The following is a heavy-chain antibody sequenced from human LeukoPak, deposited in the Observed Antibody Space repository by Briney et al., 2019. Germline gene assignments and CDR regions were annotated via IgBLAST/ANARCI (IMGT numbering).Heavy chain of an antibody. CDR2: ISSSGSTI. D-gene: IGHD3-9*01. CDR3: ARVPRYDILTGYYDY. Sequence: GGSLRLSCAASGFTISSYGMNWVRQAPGKGLEWVSYISSSGSTIYYADSVKGRFTISRDNAKNSLYLQMNSLRAEDTAVYYCARVPRYDILTGYYDYWGQGTLVTVSS. CDR1: GFTISSYG. J-gene: IGHJ4*02. V-gene: IGHV3-48*03.